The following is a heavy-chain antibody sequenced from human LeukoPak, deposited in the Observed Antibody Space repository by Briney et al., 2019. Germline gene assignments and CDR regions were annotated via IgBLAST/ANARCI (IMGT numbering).Heavy chain of an antibody. V-gene: IGHV4-61*02. J-gene: IGHJ3*02. CDR1: GGSISSGSYY. D-gene: IGHD5-18*01. CDR2: IYTSGST. Sequence: SQTLSLTCTVSGGSISSGSYYWSWIRQPAGKGLEWIGRIYTSGSTNYNPSLKSRVTISVDTSKNQFSLKLSSVTAADTAVYYCARGKIQLWNDAFDIWGQGTMVTVSA. CDR3: ARGKIQLWNDAFDI.